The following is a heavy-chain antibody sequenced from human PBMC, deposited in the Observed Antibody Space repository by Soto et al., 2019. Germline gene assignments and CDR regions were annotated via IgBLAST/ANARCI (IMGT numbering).Heavy chain of an antibody. CDR3: ASHLGYCSGGSCPPDPFDI. V-gene: IGHV3-23*01. D-gene: IGHD2-15*01. J-gene: IGHJ3*02. CDR1: GFTFSSYA. Sequence: GGSLRLSCAASGFTFSSYAMSWVRQAPGKGLEWVSAISGSGGSTYYADSVKGRFTISRDNSKNTLYLQMNSLRAEDTAVYYCASHLGYCSGGSCPPDPFDIWGQGTMVTVSS. CDR2: ISGSGGST.